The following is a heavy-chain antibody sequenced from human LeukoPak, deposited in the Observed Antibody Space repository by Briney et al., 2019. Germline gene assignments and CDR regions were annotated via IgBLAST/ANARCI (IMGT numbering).Heavy chain of an antibody. D-gene: IGHD3-22*01. V-gene: IGHV4-30-4*01. J-gene: IGHJ4*02. CDR3: ARDLQASSGSFGY. CDR2: IYYSGST. Sequence: SETLSLTCTVSGGSTSSGDYYWSWIRQPPGKGLEWIGYIYYSGSTYYNPPLKSRVTISVDTSKNQFSLKLSSVTAADTAVYYCARDLQASSGSFGYWGQGTLVTVSS. CDR1: GGSTSSGDYY.